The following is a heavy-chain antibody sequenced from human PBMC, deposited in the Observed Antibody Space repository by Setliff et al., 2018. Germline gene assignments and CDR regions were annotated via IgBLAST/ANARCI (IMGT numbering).Heavy chain of an antibody. V-gene: IGHV4-34*01. Sequence: SETLSLTCAVYGGSFSGYYWSWVRQPPGKGLEWIGEIYHSGHTKYNPSLKSRVTISVDKSNSQFFLRLNSVTAADTAVYYCARTVTNGFYPDSWGQGTLVTVSS. CDR3: ARTVTNGFYPDS. CDR2: IYHSGHT. D-gene: IGHD4-17*01. J-gene: IGHJ5*01. CDR1: GGSFSGYY.